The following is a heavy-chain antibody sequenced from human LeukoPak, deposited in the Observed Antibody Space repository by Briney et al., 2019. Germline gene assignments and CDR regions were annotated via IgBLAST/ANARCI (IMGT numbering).Heavy chain of an antibody. CDR2: INQDGSEI. CDR3: AREAAAGHDMDV. J-gene: IGHJ6*03. D-gene: IGHD6-13*01. V-gene: IGHV3-7*01. Sequence: GGSLRLSCAASGFTFSNYWMSWVRQAPGKGLEWLANINQDGSEIYYVDSVKGRFTISRDNGKNSLYLQINSLRADDTAVYYCAREAAAGHDMDVWGKGTTVTVSS. CDR1: GFTFSNYW.